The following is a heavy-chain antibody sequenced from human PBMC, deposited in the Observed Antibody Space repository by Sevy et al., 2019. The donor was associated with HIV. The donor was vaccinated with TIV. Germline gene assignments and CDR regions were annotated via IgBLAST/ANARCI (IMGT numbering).Heavy chain of an antibody. D-gene: IGHD6-6*01. CDR1: GFTFSSYE. J-gene: IGHJ4*02. CDR3: ARGGQLETLDY. Sequence: GGSLRLSCAASGFTFSSYEMNWVRQAPGKGLEWVSYISSSGSTIYYADSVKGRLTISRDNAKNSLYLQMNSLRAEDTAVYYCARGGQLETLDYWGQGTLVTVSS. CDR2: ISSSGSTI. V-gene: IGHV3-48*03.